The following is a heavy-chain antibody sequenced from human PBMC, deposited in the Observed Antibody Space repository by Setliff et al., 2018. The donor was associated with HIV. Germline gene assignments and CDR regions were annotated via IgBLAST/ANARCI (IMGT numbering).Heavy chain of an antibody. CDR3: ARQPLYNDYDWRSYYFDY. D-gene: IGHD5-12*01. CDR2: MYHTGST. J-gene: IGHJ4*02. V-gene: IGHV4-38-2*01. CDR1: GYSISSGCY. Sequence: SETLSLTCAVSGYSISSGCYWGWIRQPPGKGLEWIGSMYHTGSTYYSPSLNSRFTISVYTSKKQFSLKLRSVTAADTAVYYCARQPLYNDYDWRSYYFDYWGQGSLVTVSS.